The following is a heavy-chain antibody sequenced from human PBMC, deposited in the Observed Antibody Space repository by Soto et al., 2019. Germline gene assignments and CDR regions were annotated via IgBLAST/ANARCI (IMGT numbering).Heavy chain of an antibody. CDR3: ARDKGYQLLVNWFDP. J-gene: IGHJ5*02. Sequence: EASVKVSCKASGYTFTSYAMHWVRQAPGQRLEWMGWINAGNGNTKYSQKFQGRVTITRDTSASTAYMELSSLRSEDTAVYYCARDKGYQLLVNWFDPWGQGTLVTVSS. V-gene: IGHV1-3*01. CDR2: INAGNGNT. CDR1: GYTFTSYA. D-gene: IGHD2-2*01.